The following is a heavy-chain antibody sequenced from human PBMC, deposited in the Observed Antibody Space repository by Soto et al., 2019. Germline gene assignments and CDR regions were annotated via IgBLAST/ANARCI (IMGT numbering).Heavy chain of an antibody. J-gene: IGHJ4*02. CDR1: GGSISSYY. Sequence: SETLSLTCTVSGGSISSYYWTWIRQPPGKGLEWIGFIYYSGSTNYNPSLKSRVTISVDTSKNQFSLKLSSVTAADTAVYYCATFRGGGAGEYFDYWGQGTLVTVSS. V-gene: IGHV4-59*08. D-gene: IGHD1-26*01. CDR3: ATFRGGGAGEYFDY. CDR2: IYYSGST.